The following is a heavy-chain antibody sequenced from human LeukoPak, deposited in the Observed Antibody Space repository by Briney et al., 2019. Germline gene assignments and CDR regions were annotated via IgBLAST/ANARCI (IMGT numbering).Heavy chain of an antibody. CDR1: GGTFSSYA. V-gene: IGHV1-69*13. J-gene: IGHJ3*02. D-gene: IGHD6-13*01. CDR2: IIPIFGTA. Sequence: GASVKVSCKASGGTFSSYAISWVRQAPGQGLEWMGGIIPIFGTANYAQKFQGRVTITADESTSTAYMELSSLRSEDTAVYYCASPIAAAGPKNDAFDIWGQGTMVTVSS. CDR3: ASPIAAAGPKNDAFDI.